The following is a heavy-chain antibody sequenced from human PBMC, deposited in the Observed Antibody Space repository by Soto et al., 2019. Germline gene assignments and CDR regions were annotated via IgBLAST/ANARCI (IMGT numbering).Heavy chain of an antibody. Sequence: SLNVCCNASVVTFISYAISWLRPSLGQGLEWIGGIIPIFGTANYAQKLQGRVTMTTDTSTSTAYMELRSLRSDDTAVYYCARDLRRTIFGVVIAAGVKYGMDGWGPGITVTVSS. D-gene: IGHD3-3*01. CDR1: VVTFISYA. J-gene: IGHJ6*02. V-gene: IGHV1-69*05. CDR3: ARDLRRTIFGVVIAAGVKYGMDG. CDR2: IIPIFGTA.